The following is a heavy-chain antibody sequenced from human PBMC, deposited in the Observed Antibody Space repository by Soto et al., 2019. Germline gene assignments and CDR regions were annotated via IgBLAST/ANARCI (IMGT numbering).Heavy chain of an antibody. D-gene: IGHD1-1*01. CDR2: ISWNSGSI. CDR1: GFTFDDYA. V-gene: IGHV3-9*01. Sequence: GGSLRLSCAASGFTFDDYAMHWVRQAPGEGLEWVSGISWNSGSIGYADSVKGRFTISRDNAKNSLYLQMNSLRAEDTALYYCAKDKDWNDAFDYWGQGTLVTVSS. J-gene: IGHJ4*02. CDR3: AKDKDWNDAFDY.